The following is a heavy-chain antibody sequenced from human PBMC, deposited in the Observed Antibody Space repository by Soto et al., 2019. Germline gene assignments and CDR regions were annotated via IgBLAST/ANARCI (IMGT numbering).Heavy chain of an antibody. D-gene: IGHD3-16*01. CDR1: GFTFSSYD. V-gene: IGHV3-13*01. Sequence: PGESLKISCAASGFTFSSYDMHWVRQATGKGLEWVSAIGTAGDTYYPGSVKGRFTISRENAKNSLYLQMNSLRAGDTAVYYCARALGGYYSYGMDVWGPGTTVTVSS. CDR3: ARALGGYYSYGMDV. J-gene: IGHJ6*02. CDR2: IGTAGDT.